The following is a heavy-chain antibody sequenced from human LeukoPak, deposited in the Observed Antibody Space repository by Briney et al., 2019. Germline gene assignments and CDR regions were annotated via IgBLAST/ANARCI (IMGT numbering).Heavy chain of an antibody. J-gene: IGHJ4*02. Sequence: ASVKVSCKASGCTFTGYYIHWVRQAPGQGLEWMGWINPDSGGANFAQKFQGRVTLTRNTSISTAYMELSRLISDDTAVYYCARLSRSYSTFDYWGQGTLVTVSS. D-gene: IGHD1-26*01. V-gene: IGHV1-2*02. CDR2: INPDSGGA. CDR1: GCTFTGYY. CDR3: ARLSRSYSTFDY.